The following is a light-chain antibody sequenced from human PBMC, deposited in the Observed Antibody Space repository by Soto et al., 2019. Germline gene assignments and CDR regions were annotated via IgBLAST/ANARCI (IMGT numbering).Light chain of an antibody. V-gene: IGLV1-40*01. CDR1: SSNIGTGYD. CDR2: GNS. J-gene: IGLJ1*01. CDR3: QSFDSSRFYV. Sequence: QSVLTQPPSVSGAPGQRVTISCTGSSSNIGTGYDVHWYQQLPGTAPKLLIYGNSNRPSGVPDRFSGSESGTSASLAITGLQAEDEADYYCQSFDSSRFYVFGTGTKVTVL.